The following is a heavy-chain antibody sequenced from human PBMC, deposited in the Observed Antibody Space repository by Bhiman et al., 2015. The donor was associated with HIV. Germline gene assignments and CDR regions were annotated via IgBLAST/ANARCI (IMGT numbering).Heavy chain of an antibody. V-gene: IGHV3-30*18. CDR1: GFTFSNYG. CDR3: TKDQYSGSYVGGGFDY. CDR2: ILYDGSNK. D-gene: IGHD1-26*01. J-gene: IGHJ4*02. Sequence: VQLVESGGGLVKPGGSLRLSCAASGFTFSNYGMHWVRQAPGKGLEWVAVILYDGSNKYHADSVKGRFTISRDNFKNTLYLQMNSLRAEDTAVYYCTKDQYSGSYVGGGFDYWGQGTLVTVSS.